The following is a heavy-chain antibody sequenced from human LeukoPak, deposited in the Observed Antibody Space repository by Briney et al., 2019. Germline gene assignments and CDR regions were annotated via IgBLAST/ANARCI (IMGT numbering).Heavy chain of an antibody. CDR3: TRVGYYDSSDYAFDI. Sequence: GGSLRLSCTASGFTFGDYAMSWFRQAPGKGLEGVGFIRSKAYGGTTEYAASVKGRFTISRDDSKSIAYLQMNSLKTEDTAVYYCTRVGYYDSSDYAFDIWGQGTMVTVSS. J-gene: IGHJ3*02. V-gene: IGHV3-49*03. CDR2: IRSKAYGGTT. D-gene: IGHD3-22*01. CDR1: GFTFGDYA.